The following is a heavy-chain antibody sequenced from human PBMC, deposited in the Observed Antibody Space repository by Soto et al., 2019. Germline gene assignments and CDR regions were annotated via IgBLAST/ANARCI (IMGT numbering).Heavy chain of an antibody. J-gene: IGHJ4*02. V-gene: IGHV1-3*05. CDR3: XXXXXVVTAPDY. CDR2: IIAGNGNT. CDR1: GYTFTSYA. Sequence: QVQLVQSGAEEKKPGASVKVSCKASGYTFTSYAMHWVRQAPGQRLEWMGWIIAGNGNTKYSQKFQGRVTITRDTXXXXXXXXXXXXXXXXXXXXXXXXXXXVVTAPDYWGQGTLVTVSS. D-gene: IGHD2-21*02.